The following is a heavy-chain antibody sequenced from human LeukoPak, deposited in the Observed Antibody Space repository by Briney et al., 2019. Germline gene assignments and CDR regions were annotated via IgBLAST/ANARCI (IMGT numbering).Heavy chain of an antibody. J-gene: IGHJ4*02. CDR1: GLTVTNAW. Sequence: GGSLRLSCAASGLTVTNAWMHWFRQAPGKGLEWVSVLYSGGSTYYTDSVKGRFTISRDNSNNTLYLQMNNLRAEDTAVYYCAMDSAWLPLKFDYWGPGTLVAVST. CDR2: LYSGGST. D-gene: IGHD5-24*01. CDR3: AMDSAWLPLKFDY. V-gene: IGHV3-66*01.